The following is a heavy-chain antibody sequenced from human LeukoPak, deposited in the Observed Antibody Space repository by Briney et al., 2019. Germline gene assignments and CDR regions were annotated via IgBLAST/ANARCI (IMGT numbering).Heavy chain of an antibody. J-gene: IGHJ6*02. D-gene: IGHD3-16*02. CDR2: IYYSGST. V-gene: IGHV4-30-4*01. Sequence: SETLSLTCTVSGGSISSGDYYWSWIRQPPGKGLEWIGYIYYSGSTYYNPSLKSRVTISVDTSKNQFSLKLSSVTAADTAVYYCASLLAALDYYYGMDVWGQGTTVTVSS. CDR1: GGSISSGDYY. CDR3: ASLLAALDYYYGMDV.